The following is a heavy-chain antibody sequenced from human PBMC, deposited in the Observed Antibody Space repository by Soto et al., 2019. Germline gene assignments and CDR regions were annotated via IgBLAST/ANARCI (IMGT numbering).Heavy chain of an antibody. CDR3: ARDSGYYDFWVGFDY. CDR1: GGSISSGGYY. D-gene: IGHD3-3*01. CDR2: IYYSGST. J-gene: IGHJ4*02. V-gene: IGHV4-31*03. Sequence: QVQLQESGPGLVKPSQTLSLTCTVSGGSISSGGYYWSWIRQHAGKGLYWIGYIYYSGSTYYNPPLKSRVTISVDTSNNQFSLKLSSVTAADTDVYYCARDSGYYDFWVGFDYWGQGTLVTVSS.